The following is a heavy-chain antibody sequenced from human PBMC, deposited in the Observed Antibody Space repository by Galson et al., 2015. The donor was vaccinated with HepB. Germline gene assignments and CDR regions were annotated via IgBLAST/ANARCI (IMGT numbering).Heavy chain of an antibody. CDR3: ARRLARSRALDI. D-gene: IGHD4-11*01. V-gene: IGHV4-4*07. Sequence: SETLSLTCSVSGGSINSYYWNWIRQSAGKGLEWIGRIYSSGRTDYNPSLKSRVTMSVDVSENYFSLNLTSLTAADTAVYYCARRLARSRALDIWGPGTVVTVSS. CDR2: IYSSGRT. J-gene: IGHJ3*02. CDR1: GGSINSYY.